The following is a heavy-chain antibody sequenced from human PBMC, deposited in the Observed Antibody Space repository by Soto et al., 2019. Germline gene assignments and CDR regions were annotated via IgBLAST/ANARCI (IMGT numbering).Heavy chain of an antibody. CDR1: GYNFATYW. D-gene: IGHD5-12*01. CDR3: ARRVAATNYYGLDV. V-gene: IGHV5-51*01. Sequence: PGESLKISCKASGYNFATYWIAWVRQMPGKGLEWMGIIYPGDSDTRYSPSLQGQVTISADKSISTAYLQWSSLKASDTAMYYCARRVAATNYYGLDVWGRGTTVTVSS. CDR2: IYPGDSDT. J-gene: IGHJ6*02.